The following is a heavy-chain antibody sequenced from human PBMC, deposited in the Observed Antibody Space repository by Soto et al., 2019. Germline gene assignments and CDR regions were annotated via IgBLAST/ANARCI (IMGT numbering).Heavy chain of an antibody. CDR2: IIPIFGTA. Sequence: ASVKVSCKASGGTFSSYAISWVRQAPGQGLEWMGGIIPIFGTANYAQKFQGRATITADESTSTAYMELSSLRSEDTAVYYCARAWGTTHIAVAGTWFDPWGQGTLVTVSS. D-gene: IGHD6-19*01. CDR1: GGTFSSYA. V-gene: IGHV1-69*13. CDR3: ARAWGTTHIAVAGTWFDP. J-gene: IGHJ5*02.